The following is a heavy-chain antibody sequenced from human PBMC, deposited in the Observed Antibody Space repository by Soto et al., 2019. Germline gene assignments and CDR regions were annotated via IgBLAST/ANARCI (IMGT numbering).Heavy chain of an antibody. V-gene: IGHV3-7*01. CDR1: GFTFSSYY. Sequence: XGCLSLSCAACGFTFSSYYMIGVRQAPGRGLEWVASIKQDGGDKYYLGDVKGRFTVSRDDAESSLSLHLNSLRAEDTAIYYCERARFRGMDVCGQGTTVTVSS. CDR2: IKQDGGDK. D-gene: IGHD3-3*01. J-gene: IGHJ6*02. CDR3: ERARFRGMDV.